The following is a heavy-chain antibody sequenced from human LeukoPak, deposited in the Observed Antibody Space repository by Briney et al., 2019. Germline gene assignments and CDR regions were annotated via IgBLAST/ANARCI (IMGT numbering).Heavy chain of an antibody. CDR3: ARGRTTIFGVVISKYYYYYMDV. V-gene: IGHV4-61*02. J-gene: IGHJ6*03. Sequence: SQTLSLTCTVSGGSISSGSYYWSWIRQPAGKGLEWIGRIYTSGSTNYNPSLKSRVTISVDTSKNQFSLKLSSVTAADTAVYYCARGRTTIFGVVISKYYYYYMDVWGKGTTVTVSS. D-gene: IGHD3-3*01. CDR2: IYTSGST. CDR1: GGSISSGSYY.